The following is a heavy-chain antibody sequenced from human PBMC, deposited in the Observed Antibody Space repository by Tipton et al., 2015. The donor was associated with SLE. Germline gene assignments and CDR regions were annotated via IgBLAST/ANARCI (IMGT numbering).Heavy chain of an antibody. V-gene: IGHV1-69*05. Sequence: QLVQSGAEVKKPGSSVKVSCKASGGTFSSYAISWVRQAPGQGLEWMGGIIPIFGTANYAQKFQGRVTITTDESTSTAYMELSSLRSEDTAVYYCARGIVVVVATSHYYYGMDVWGQGTTVTVSS. CDR1: GGTFSSYA. J-gene: IGHJ6*02. D-gene: IGHD2-15*01. CDR2: IIPIFGTA. CDR3: ARGIVVVVATSHYYYGMDV.